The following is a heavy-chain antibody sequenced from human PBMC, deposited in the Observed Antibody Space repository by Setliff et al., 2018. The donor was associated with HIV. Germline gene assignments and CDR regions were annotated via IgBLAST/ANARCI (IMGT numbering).Heavy chain of an antibody. CDR1: GFTFEKYW. CDR3: SRVHSPLYYDILTGYLDY. D-gene: IGHD3-9*01. J-gene: IGHJ4*02. V-gene: IGHV3-49*02. Sequence: PGGSLRLSCAGSGFTFEKYWMHWVRQAPGKGLVWVGFINSNTYGGTTDYAASVKGRFTISRDDSKSSAYLLMNSLKTEDTAVYYCSRVHSPLYYDILTGYLDYWGQGTLVTVSS. CDR2: INSNTYGGTT.